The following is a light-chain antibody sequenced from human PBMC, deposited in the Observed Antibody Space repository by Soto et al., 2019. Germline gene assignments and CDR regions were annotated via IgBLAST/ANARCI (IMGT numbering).Light chain of an antibody. Sequence: QAVVTQETSMSVSPGGTVTLTCGSSTGTVTSGHYPYWFQQKPGQAPRTLIYDTSNKQSWTPARFSGSLLGGKAALTLSGAQPEDEADYYCLLPYSDAWVFGGGTKLPS. CDR2: DTS. CDR1: TGTVTSGHY. J-gene: IGLJ3*02. V-gene: IGLV7-46*01. CDR3: LLPYSDAWV.